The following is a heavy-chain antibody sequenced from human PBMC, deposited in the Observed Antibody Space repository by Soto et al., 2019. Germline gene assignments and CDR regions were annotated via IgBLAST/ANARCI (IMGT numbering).Heavy chain of an antibody. D-gene: IGHD3-3*02. CDR3: AFLDTSLDFGF. V-gene: IGHV5-10-1*01. CDR2: IDPSNSYT. J-gene: IGHJ4*02. Sequence: GESLKISCKGSVYRFTSYWISWVRQMPGKGLEWMGRIDPSNSYTHYSPSFHGHVAISADNSISTAYLQWSNLRASDTAIYYCAFLDTSLDFGFWGQGTLVTVSS. CDR1: VYRFTSYW.